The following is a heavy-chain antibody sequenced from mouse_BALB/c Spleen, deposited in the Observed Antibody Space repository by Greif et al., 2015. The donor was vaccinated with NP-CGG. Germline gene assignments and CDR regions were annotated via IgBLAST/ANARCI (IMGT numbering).Heavy chain of an antibody. Sequence: QVQLKESGAELVKPGASVKLSCKASGYTFISYYMYWVKQRPGQGLEWIGEINPSNGGANLNEKFKSKATLTVGKSSSTAYMQLSSLTSEDSAVYFCTRGRRRDFDFWGQGTTLTVSS. CDR1: GYTFISYY. J-gene: IGHJ2*01. CDR2: INPSNGGA. D-gene: IGHD1-2*01. CDR3: TRGRRRDFDF. V-gene: IGHV1S81*02.